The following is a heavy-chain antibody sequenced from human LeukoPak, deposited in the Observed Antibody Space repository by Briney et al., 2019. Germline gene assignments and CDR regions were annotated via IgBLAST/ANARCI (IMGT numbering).Heavy chain of an antibody. V-gene: IGHV4-59*08. Sequence: PLETLSLTCTVSGGSISSYYWSWIRQSPGKGLEWIGYIYYSGSTIYNPSLKSRVIISVDTSQNQFSLNLTSVTAADTAVYYCARYGSATIARFDYWGQGTLVTVSS. CDR2: IYYSGST. D-gene: IGHD5-24*01. J-gene: IGHJ4*02. CDR3: ARYGSATIARFDY. CDR1: GGSISSYY.